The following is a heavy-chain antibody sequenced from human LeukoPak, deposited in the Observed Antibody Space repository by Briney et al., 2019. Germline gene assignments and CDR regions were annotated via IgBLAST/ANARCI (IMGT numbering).Heavy chain of an antibody. CDR2: ISYDGSNK. CDR1: GFTFSSYW. D-gene: IGHD5-18*01. Sequence: PGGSLRLSCAASGFTFSSYWMTWPRQAPGKGLEWVAVISYDGSNKYYADSVKGRFTISRDNSKNTLYLQMNSLRAEDTAVYYCARGPVGYSYGYYFDYWGQGTLVTVSS. CDR3: ARGPVGYSYGYYFDY. V-gene: IGHV3-30-3*01. J-gene: IGHJ4*02.